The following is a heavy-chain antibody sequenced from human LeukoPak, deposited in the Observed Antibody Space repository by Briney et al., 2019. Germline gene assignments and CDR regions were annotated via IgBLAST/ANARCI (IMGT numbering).Heavy chain of an antibody. V-gene: IGHV3-74*01. D-gene: IGHD6-19*01. CDR1: GYTFSSYW. J-gene: IGHJ3*02. CDR3: ARVGSSGLGGAFDI. CDR2: IDTDGSIT. Sequence: PGGSLRLSCAASGYTFSSYWMHWVRQAPGKGLVWVSRIDTDGSITSYADSVKGRFTISRDNAKNSLYLQMNSLRAEDTALYHCARVGSSGLGGAFDIWGQGTMVTVSS.